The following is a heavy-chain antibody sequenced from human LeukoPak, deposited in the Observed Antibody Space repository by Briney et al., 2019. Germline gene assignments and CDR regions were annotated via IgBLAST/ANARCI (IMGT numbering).Heavy chain of an antibody. CDR2: ISSSSSTI. V-gene: IGHV3-48*01. CDR3: AREQNWGDFDY. CDR1: GFTFSSHA. D-gene: IGHD7-27*01. Sequence: GGSLRLSCAASGFTFSSHALNWVRQAPGKGLGWISYISSSSSTIYYADSVKGRFTISRDSAKNSLYLQMNSLRIEDTAVYYCAREQNWGDFDYWGQGTLVTVSS. J-gene: IGHJ4*02.